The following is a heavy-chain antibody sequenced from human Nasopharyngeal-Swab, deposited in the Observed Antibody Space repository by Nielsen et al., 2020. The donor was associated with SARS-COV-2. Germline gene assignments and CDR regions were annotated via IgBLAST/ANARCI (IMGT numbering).Heavy chain of an antibody. V-gene: IGHV3-43D*03. J-gene: IGHJ1*01. CDR1: GFTFDEYA. CDR3: AKDMGETGTRGYFQH. D-gene: IGHD1-7*01. CDR2: ISWDGGTT. Sequence: GGSLRLSCAVSGFTFDEYAMHWVRQTTGKGLEWVALISWDGGTTFYSDSVKGRFTISTDNSKNSLYLQMNSLRAEDSALYYCAKDMGETGTRGYFQHWGQGTLVTVSS.